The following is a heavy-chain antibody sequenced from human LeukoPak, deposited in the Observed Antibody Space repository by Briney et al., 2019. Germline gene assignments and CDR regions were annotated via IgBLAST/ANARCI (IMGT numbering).Heavy chain of an antibody. CDR2: INSDGSST. D-gene: IGHD4-17*01. V-gene: IGHV3-74*01. J-gene: IGHJ4*02. CDR1: GFTFSSYW. Sequence: SGGSLRLSCAASGFTFSSYWMHWVRQAPGKGLVWVSRINSDGSSTSYADSVKGRFTISRDNAKNKLYLQMNSLRAEDTAVYYCARTLSYGDWTVYFDYWGQGTLVTVSS. CDR3: ARTLSYGDWTVYFDY.